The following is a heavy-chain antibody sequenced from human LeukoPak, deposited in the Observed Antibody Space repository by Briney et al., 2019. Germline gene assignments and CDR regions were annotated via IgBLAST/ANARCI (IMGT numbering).Heavy chain of an antibody. CDR2: IYYSGTT. J-gene: IGHJ3*02. CDR3: ARVDGSWAFDI. D-gene: IGHD3-10*01. Sequence: PSETLSLTCTVSGHSISGSGYYWNWIRQHPDKGLEWIGYIYYSGTTYYNPSLKSRVTLSVDTSKNQFSLKLISVTAADTAVYYCARVDGSWAFDIWGQGTLVTFSS. CDR1: GHSISGSGYY. V-gene: IGHV4-31*03.